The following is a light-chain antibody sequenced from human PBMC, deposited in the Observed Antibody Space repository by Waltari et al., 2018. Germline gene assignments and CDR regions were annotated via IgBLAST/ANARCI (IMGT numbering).Light chain of an antibody. J-gene: IGKJ4*01. V-gene: IGKV3-11*01. Sequence: EIVLTQSPATLSLSPGERATLSCRTSQSISNYLAWYQQKPGQAPRLLIYDASNRATGIPARFSGSGSGTDFTLTITSLEPEDVAVYYCQQRSNWLTFGEGTKVEIK. CDR1: QSISNY. CDR3: QQRSNWLT. CDR2: DAS.